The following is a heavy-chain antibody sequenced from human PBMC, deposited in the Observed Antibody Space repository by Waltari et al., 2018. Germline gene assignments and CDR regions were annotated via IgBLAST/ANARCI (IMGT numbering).Heavy chain of an antibody. CDR3: ARGDNWNDRLDF. Sequence: QVQLVQSGAEVKKPGASVRVSCKASGYTFVSYDINWVRQAPGQGLEWMGWITPNTGAARCSQNFQDRVTMTRSTSETTAYMEISDLTSHDTAVYYCARGDNWNDRLDFWGQGTKVTVSS. D-gene: IGHD1-1*01. V-gene: IGHV1-8*01. J-gene: IGHJ3*01. CDR2: ITPNTGAA. CDR1: GYTFVSYD.